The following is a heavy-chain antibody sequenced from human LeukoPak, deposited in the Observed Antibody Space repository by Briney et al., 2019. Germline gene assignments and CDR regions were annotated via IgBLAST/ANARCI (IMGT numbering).Heavy chain of an antibody. CDR2: IYTSGNT. Sequence: SETLSLTCTVSGGSISSYYWSWIRQPAGKGLEWIGRIYTSGNTNYNPSLKSRVTMSVDTSKNQFSLKLSSVTAADTAVYYCARMELAPDYYYYYMDVWGKGTTVTVSS. J-gene: IGHJ6*03. CDR1: GGSISSYY. D-gene: IGHD1-26*01. CDR3: ARMELAPDYYYYYMDV. V-gene: IGHV4-4*07.